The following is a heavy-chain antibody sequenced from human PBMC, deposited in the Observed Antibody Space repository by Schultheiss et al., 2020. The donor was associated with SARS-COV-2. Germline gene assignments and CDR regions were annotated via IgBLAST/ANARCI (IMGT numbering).Heavy chain of an antibody. CDR2: INSDGSST. CDR1: GFTFSSYA. CDR3: ARVVGYGNNAGEVGYAMDD. D-gene: IGHD1/OR15-1a*01. V-gene: IGHV3-74*01. J-gene: IGHJ6*02. Sequence: GGSLRLSCAASGFTFSSYAMSWVRQAPGKGLVWVSRINSDGSSTSYADSVKGRFTISRDNAKNTLYLQMNSLRAEDTAVYYCARVVGYGNNAGEVGYAMDDWGQGTTVTVSS.